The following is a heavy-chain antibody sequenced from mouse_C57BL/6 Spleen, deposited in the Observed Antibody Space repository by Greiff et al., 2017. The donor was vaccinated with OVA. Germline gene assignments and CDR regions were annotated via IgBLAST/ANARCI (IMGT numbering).Heavy chain of an antibody. CDR1: GYTFTSYW. CDR3: ARERELGRGFAY. CDR2: IDPSDSYT. Sequence: QVQLQQSGAELVMPGASVKLSCKASGYTFTSYWMHWVKQRPGQGLEWIGEIDPSDSYTNSNQKFKGKSTLTVDKSSSTAYMQLSSLTSEDSAVYYCARERELGRGFAYWGQGTLVTVSA. V-gene: IGHV1-69*01. J-gene: IGHJ3*01. D-gene: IGHD4-1*01.